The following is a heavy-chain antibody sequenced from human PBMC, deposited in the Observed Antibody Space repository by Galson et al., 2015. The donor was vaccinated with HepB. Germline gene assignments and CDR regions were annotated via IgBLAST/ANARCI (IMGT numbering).Heavy chain of an antibody. Sequence: SLRLSCAAPGAASGSTFSRHGMHWVRQAPGKGLEWVALIWFDGTKNYHAEYLKGRFTISRDNSKNILYLQMNSLGAEDTAMYYCARYLGDYYGFDIWGQGTMVIVSA. CDR3: ARYLGDYYGFDI. CDR1: GSTFSRHG. D-gene: IGHD2/OR15-2a*01. V-gene: IGHV3-33*01. CDR2: IWFDGTKN. J-gene: IGHJ3*02.